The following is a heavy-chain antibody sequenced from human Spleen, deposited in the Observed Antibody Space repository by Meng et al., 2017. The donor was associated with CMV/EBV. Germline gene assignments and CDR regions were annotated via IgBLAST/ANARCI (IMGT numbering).Heavy chain of an antibody. CDR1: GYSFTTYG. D-gene: IGHD3-22*01. Sequence: VVQTGGEVKKSGGSVKVSCKASGYSFTTYGISWVRQVPGQGLEWMGWISGHNGVTNNAQRFQDRVTLTIDTSTTTAYMELRSLRSDDTAVYYCARDGTYYYDSTGYFSQHWGQGTLVTVSS. CDR3: ARDGTYYYDSTGYFSQH. J-gene: IGHJ1*01. CDR2: ISGHNGVT. V-gene: IGHV1-18*01.